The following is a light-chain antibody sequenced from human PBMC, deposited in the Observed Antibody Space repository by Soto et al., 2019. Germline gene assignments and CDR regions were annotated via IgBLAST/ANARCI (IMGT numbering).Light chain of an antibody. CDR2: GAS. J-gene: IGKJ4*01. CDR3: QQYDSLRLT. CDR1: QSVSSTL. Sequence: EIVLTHSPGTLSLSPGERATLSCSARQSVSSTLLTWYQPKPGQDPRLLLYGASNRAPGIPDRFSGSGSGTDFAITISRLEPEDVAVYYCQQYDSLRLTFGGGTKVEIK. V-gene: IGKV3-20*01.